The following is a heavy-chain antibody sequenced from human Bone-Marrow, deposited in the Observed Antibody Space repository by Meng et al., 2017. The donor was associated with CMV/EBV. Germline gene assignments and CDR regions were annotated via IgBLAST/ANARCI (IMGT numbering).Heavy chain of an antibody. D-gene: IGHD3-10*01. Sequence: GESLKISCAASGFTFSSYWMHWVRQAPGKGLVWVSSTSGSSNKYHAASVKGRFTISRDNAKNSLYLQMNSLRAEDTADYYCARPYVTRTFPYCFGELLALFRTWGQGTLVTVSS. CDR1: GFTFSSYW. CDR3: ARPYVTRTFPYCFGELLALFRT. J-gene: IGHJ5*02. CDR2: TSGSSNK. V-gene: IGHV3-69-1*02.